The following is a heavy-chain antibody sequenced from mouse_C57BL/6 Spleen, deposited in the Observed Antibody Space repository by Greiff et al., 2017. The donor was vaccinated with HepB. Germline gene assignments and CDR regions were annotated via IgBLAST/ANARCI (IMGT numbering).Heavy chain of an antibody. D-gene: IGHD2-2*01. CDR2: ISGGGGNT. CDR3: ARHVEGWLQAWFAY. Sequence: DVQLVESGGGLVKPGGSLKLSCAASGFTFSSYTMSWVRQTPEKRLEWVATISGGGGNTYYPDSVKGRFTISRDNANNTLYLQMSSLRSEDTALYYCARHVEGWLQAWFAYWGQGTLVTVSA. J-gene: IGHJ3*01. CDR1: GFTFSSYT. V-gene: IGHV5-9*01.